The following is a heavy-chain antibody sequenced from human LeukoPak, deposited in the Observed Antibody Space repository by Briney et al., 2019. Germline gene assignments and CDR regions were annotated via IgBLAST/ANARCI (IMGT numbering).Heavy chain of an antibody. CDR1: GGSITGHY. J-gene: IGHJ5*02. V-gene: IGHV4-59*11. D-gene: IGHD1-26*01. CDR3: ARGEDFKSSRFDP. CDR2: ICYTGTV. Sequence: SETLSLTCSVSGGSITGHYWNWIRQPPGKGLEWIGYICYTGTVKYNPSLKSRVTISVDTSKNQFSLKLTSVTAADTAVYYCARGEDFKSSRFDPWGQGTLVTVSS.